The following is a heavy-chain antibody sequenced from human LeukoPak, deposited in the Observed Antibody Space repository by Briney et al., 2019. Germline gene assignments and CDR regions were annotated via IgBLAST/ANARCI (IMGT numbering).Heavy chain of an antibody. J-gene: IGHJ4*02. CDR2: IYSSGST. V-gene: IGHV4-59*08. CDR3: ARRAVAENYFDY. Sequence: SETLSLTCTVSGGSITSYYWSWIRQPPGKGLEWIGYIYSSGSTTYNPSLKSRVTVSVDTSKNQFSLKLTSVTAADTAVYYCARRAVAENYFDYWGQGTLVTDSS. CDR1: GGSITSYY. D-gene: IGHD6-19*01.